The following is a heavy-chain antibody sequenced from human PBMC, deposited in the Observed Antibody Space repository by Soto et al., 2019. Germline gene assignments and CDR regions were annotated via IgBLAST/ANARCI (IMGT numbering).Heavy chain of an antibody. CDR2: ISYDGSNK. Sequence: GGSLRLSCAASGFTFSSYGMHWVRQAPGKGLEWVAVISYDGSNKYYADSVKGRFTISRDNSKNTLYLQMNSLRAEDTAVYYCAKGAERITIFGVVTPPFDYWGQGTLVTVSS. V-gene: IGHV3-30*18. CDR1: GFTFSSYG. D-gene: IGHD3-3*01. J-gene: IGHJ4*02. CDR3: AKGAERITIFGVVTPPFDY.